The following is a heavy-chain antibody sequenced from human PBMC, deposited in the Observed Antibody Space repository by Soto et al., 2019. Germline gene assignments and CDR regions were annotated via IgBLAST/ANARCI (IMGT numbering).Heavy chain of an antibody. V-gene: IGHV3-15*01. J-gene: IGHJ4*02. Sequence: EVRLVESGGGLVKPGGSLRLSCAASGFIFSNAWMTWVRQAPGKGLEWVGRIKSKRDGGTTDYAAPVKGRFTISRDYSKNTLYLQMNSLKIEDTAVYYCTTTLELLLYFDNWGQGTLVTVSS. CDR1: GFIFSNAW. CDR2: IKSKRDGGTT. CDR3: TTTLELLLYFDN. D-gene: IGHD2-15*01.